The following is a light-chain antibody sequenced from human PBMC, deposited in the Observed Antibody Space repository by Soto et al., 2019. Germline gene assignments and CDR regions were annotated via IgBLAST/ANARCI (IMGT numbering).Light chain of an antibody. CDR1: QDSNTF. Sequence: DIQVTPSPPSLSASVGDRVTVTCQASQDSNTFLNWFQQRPGEAPKLLIYATSNLEPGAPSRFSGRQSGTDFILSISSLQPEDVGTYYCQQSDNLPDFTFGPGTKVNI. CDR2: ATS. CDR3: QQSDNLPDFT. J-gene: IGKJ3*01. V-gene: IGKV1-33*01.